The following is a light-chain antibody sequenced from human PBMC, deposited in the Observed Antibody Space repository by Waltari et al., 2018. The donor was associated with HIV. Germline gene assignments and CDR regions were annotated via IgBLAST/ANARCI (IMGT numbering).Light chain of an antibody. V-gene: IGLV6-57*04. CDR1: SGRIASNY. CDR2: ENH. Sequence: NFMLTQPHSVSESPGKTVTISCTRSSGRIASNYVQWYQQRPGGAPTTVIYENHQRPSGVPARFSGSIDSSSNSASLTISGLKTDDEADYYCQSYFASNDVIFGGGTTLTVL. CDR3: QSYFASNDVI. J-gene: IGLJ2*01.